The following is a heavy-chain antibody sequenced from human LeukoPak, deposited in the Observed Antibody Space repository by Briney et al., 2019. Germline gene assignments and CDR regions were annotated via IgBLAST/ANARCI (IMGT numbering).Heavy chain of an antibody. CDR2: ISYDGSNK. Sequence: GRSLRLSCAASGFTFSSYGMHWVRQAPGKGLEWVAVISYDGSNKYCAGSVKGRFTISRDNSKNTLYLQMNSLRAEDTAVYYCAKDYYGSGSYFDYWGQGTLVTVSS. D-gene: IGHD3-10*01. J-gene: IGHJ4*02. CDR1: GFTFSSYG. V-gene: IGHV3-30*18. CDR3: AKDYYGSGSYFDY.